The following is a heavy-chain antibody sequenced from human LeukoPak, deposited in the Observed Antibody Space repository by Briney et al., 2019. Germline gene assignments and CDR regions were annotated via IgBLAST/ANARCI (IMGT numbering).Heavy chain of an antibody. D-gene: IGHD1-26*01. CDR3: AKDLAGSGSYSFDY. CDR1: GFXFSNYA. V-gene: IGHV3-23*01. J-gene: IGHJ4*02. CDR2: ISGSGGST. Sequence: PGGSLRLSCAASGFXFSNYAMNWVRQAPGRGLEWVSAISGSGGSTYYADSVKGRFTISRDNSKNTLYLQMNSLRAEDTAVYYCAKDLAGSGSYSFDYWGQGTLVTVSS.